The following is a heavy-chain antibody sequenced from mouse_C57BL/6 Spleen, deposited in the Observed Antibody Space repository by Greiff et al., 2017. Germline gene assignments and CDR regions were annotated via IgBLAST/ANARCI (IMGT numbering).Heavy chain of an antibody. D-gene: IGHD2-1*01. Sequence: EVKVVESGPGLAKPSQTLSLTCSVTGYSITSDYWNWIRKFPGNKLEYMGYISYSGSTYYNPSLKSRNSITRDTSKNQYYLQLNSVTTDDTATYYCSRSYGNLLAYWGQGTLVTVSA. CDR3: SRSYGNLLAY. CDR1: GYSITSDY. V-gene: IGHV3-8*01. J-gene: IGHJ3*01. CDR2: ISYSGST.